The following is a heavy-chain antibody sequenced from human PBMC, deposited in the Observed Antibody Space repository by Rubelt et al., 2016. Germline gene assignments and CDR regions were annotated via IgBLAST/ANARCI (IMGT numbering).Heavy chain of an antibody. D-gene: IGHD3-3*01. CDR2: ISAYNGDT. J-gene: IGHJ4*02. CDR3: ARDRGNYDFWSGLGCLDY. CDR1: GYTFSTYG. Sequence: QVQLVQSGAEVKKPGASVKVSCKASGYTFSTYGISWVRQAPGQGLEGKGWISAYNGDTDYGQRVNERGTWTTETSTRTAYMARGGLRSDDTAVYYGARDRGNYDFWSGLGCLDYWGQGTLVTVSS. V-gene: IGHV1-18*04.